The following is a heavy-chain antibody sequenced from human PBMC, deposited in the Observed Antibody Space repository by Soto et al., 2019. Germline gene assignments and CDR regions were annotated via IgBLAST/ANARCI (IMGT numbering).Heavy chain of an antibody. J-gene: IGHJ4*02. Sequence: ASVKVSCKASGYTFTSYGISWVRQAPGQGLEWMGWISAYNGNTNYAQKLQGRVTMTTDTSTSTAYMELRSLRPDDTAVYYCAIDNYGDYALGYWGQGTLVTVSS. CDR1: GYTFTSYG. V-gene: IGHV1-18*01. CDR2: ISAYNGNT. D-gene: IGHD4-17*01. CDR3: AIDNYGDYALGY.